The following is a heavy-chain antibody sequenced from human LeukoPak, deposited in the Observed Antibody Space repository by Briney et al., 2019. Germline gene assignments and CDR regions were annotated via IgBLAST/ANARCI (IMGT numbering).Heavy chain of an antibody. Sequence: ASVKVSCKASGYTFTGYYMHWVRQAPGQGLEWMGWINPNSGGTNYAQKFQGRVTMTRDTSISTAYMELSRLRSDDTAVYYRARVPDSSGWYYFDYWGQGTLVTVSS. CDR2: INPNSGGT. V-gene: IGHV1-2*02. J-gene: IGHJ4*02. CDR3: ARVPDSSGWYYFDY. D-gene: IGHD6-19*01. CDR1: GYTFTGYY.